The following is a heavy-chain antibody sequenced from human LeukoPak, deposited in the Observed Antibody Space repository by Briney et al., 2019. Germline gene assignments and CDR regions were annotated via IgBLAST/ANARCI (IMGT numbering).Heavy chain of an antibody. J-gene: IGHJ6*02. CDR1: GYTFTSYY. CDR3: ASSVVVVAATINYYYGMDV. D-gene: IGHD2-15*01. V-gene: IGHV1-46*01. Sequence: ASVKVSCKASGYTFTSYYMHWVRQAPGQGLEWMGIINPSGGSTSYAQKFQGRVTMTRDTSTSTVYMELSSLRSEDTAVYYCASSVVVVAATINYYYGMDVWGQGTTVTVSS. CDR2: INPSGGST.